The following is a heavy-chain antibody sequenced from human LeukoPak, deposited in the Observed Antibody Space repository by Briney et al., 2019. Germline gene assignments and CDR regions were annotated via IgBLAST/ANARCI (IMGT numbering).Heavy chain of an antibody. CDR2: ISSDASIT. CDR1: GLTFSTYW. CDR3: ARARRDGYGEWKY. V-gene: IGHV3-74*01. J-gene: IGHJ4*02. Sequence: PGGSLRLSCAASGLTFSTYWMHWVRQDPGKGLVWVSRISSDASITSYADPVKGRFTISRDNAKNTLYLQMNSLRAEDTAVYYCARARRDGYGEWKYWGQGTLVTVSS. D-gene: IGHD5-24*01.